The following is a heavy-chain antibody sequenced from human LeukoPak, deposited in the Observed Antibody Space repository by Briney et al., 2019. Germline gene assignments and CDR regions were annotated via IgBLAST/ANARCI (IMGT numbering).Heavy chain of an antibody. D-gene: IGHD2-2*01. CDR1: GYTFTGYY. V-gene: IGHV1-2*02. CDR3: ARGVVPAAEGAFDI. J-gene: IGHJ3*02. CDR2: INPNSGGT. Sequence: ASVKVSCKASGYTFTGYYMHWVRQAPGQGLEWMGWINPNSGGTNYAQKFQGRVTMTRDTSISTAYMKLSRLRSDDTAVYYCARGVVPAAEGAFDIWGQGTMVTVSS.